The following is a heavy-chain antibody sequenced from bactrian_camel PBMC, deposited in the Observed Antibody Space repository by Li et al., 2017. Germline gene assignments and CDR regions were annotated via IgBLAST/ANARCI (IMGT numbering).Heavy chain of an antibody. CDR3: AARSGGCTWYVRWYDY. J-gene: IGHJ4*01. CDR1: GYTASNC. CDR2: INSAGGNT. D-gene: IGHD2*01. V-gene: IGHV3S1*01. Sequence: VQLVESGGGSVQAGGSLRLSCAASGYTASNCMGWVRQAPGKGLEWVSAINSAGGNTYYADSVKGQFTISRDNAKNTLYLQMNVLKPEDTAMYYCAARSGGCTWYVRWYDYWGQGTQVTVS.